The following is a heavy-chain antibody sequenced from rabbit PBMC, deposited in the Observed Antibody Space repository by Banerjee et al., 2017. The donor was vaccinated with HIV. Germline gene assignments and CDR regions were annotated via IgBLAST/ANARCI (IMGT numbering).Heavy chain of an antibody. D-gene: IGHD2-1*01. Sequence: QQLEESGGDLGKPGASLTLTCTASGLSFSSGYDMSWVGQAPGKGLELNACISTSSGTTWYANWVNGRFTISKSPSLDTVDLKMTSLTAADTATYFCGKYSYDDYGVIHLWGQGTLVTVS. J-gene: IGHJ3*01. CDR1: GLSFSSGYD. CDR3: GKYSYDDYGVIHL. CDR2: ISTSSGTT. V-gene: IGHV1S43*01.